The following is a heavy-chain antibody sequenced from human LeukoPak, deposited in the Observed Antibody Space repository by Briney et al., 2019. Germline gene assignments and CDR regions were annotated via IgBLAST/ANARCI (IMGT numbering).Heavy chain of an antibody. CDR1: GGSISSGSYY. D-gene: IGHD3-9*01. CDR3: ASGLRYFDLYY. J-gene: IGHJ4*02. V-gene: IGHV4-61*02. Sequence: SETLSLTCTVSGGSISSGSYYWSWIRQPAGKGLEWIGRIYTSGSTNYNPSLKSRVTISVDTSKNQFSLKLSSVTAADTAVYYCASGLRYFDLYYWGQGNLVTVSS. CDR2: IYTSGST.